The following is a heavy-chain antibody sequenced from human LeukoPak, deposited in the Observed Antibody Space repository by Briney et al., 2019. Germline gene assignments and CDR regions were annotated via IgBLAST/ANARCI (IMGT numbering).Heavy chain of an antibody. CDR1: GYTFTSYW. Sequence: GESLKISCQGSGYTFTSYWIGWVRQMPGKGLEWMGIIYPGDSDTTYSPSFQGQVTISADNSISTAYLQWSSLKASDTAMYYCARNWQWEPFDYWGQGTLVTVSS. J-gene: IGHJ4*02. D-gene: IGHD1-26*01. CDR3: ARNWQWEPFDY. CDR2: IYPGDSDT. V-gene: IGHV5-51*01.